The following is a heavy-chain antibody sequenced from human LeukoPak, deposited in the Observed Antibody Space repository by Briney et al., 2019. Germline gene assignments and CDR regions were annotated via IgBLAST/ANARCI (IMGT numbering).Heavy chain of an antibody. Sequence: PSETLSLTCTVSGGSISSSSYYWSWIRQPPGKGLEWIGSIYYSGSTYYNPSLKSRVTISVDTSKNQFSLKLSSVTAADTAVYYCARHSLYYYDSNIDYWGQGTLVTVSS. J-gene: IGHJ4*02. CDR2: IYYSGST. CDR1: GGSISSSSYY. V-gene: IGHV4-39*01. CDR3: ARHSLYYYDSNIDY. D-gene: IGHD3-22*01.